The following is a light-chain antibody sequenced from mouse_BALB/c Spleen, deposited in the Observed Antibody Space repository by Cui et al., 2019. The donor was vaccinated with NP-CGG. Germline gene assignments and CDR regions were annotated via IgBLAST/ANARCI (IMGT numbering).Light chain of an antibody. V-gene: IGLV1*01. CDR3: ALWYSNHWV. Sequence: QALVTQESALTTSPGETVTLTCRSSTGAVTTSNYANWVQEKPDHLFTGLIGGTNNRAPDIPVRFSGSLIGDKAALTITGAQTEDEAIYFCALWYSNHWVFGGGTKLTVL. J-gene: IGLJ1*01. CDR2: GTN. CDR1: TGAVTTSNY.